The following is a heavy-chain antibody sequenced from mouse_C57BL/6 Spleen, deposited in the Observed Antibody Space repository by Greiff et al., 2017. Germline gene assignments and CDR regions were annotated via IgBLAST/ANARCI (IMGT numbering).Heavy chain of an antibody. D-gene: IGHD2-4*01. CDR1: GYTFTSYG. CDR3: ARGDYDEKGYFDY. V-gene: IGHV1-81*01. Sequence: QVQLQQSGAELARPGASVKLSWKASGYTFTSYGISWVKQRTGQGLEWIGEIYPRSGNTYYNEKFKGKATLTADKSSSTAYMELRSLTSEDSAVYFCARGDYDEKGYFDYWGQGTTLTVSS. J-gene: IGHJ2*01. CDR2: IYPRSGNT.